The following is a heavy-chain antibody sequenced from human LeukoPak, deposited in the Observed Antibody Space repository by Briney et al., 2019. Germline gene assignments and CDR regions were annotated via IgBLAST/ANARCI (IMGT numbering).Heavy chain of an antibody. V-gene: IGHV4-34*01. Sequence: PSETLSLTCAVYGGSFSGYYWSWIRQPPGKGLEWIGEINHSGSTNYNPSLKSRVTISVDTSKNQFSLKLSSVTAADTAVYYCARDRGYYGSGSYYRRPTYFDYWGQGALVTVSS. CDR2: INHSGST. D-gene: IGHD3-10*01. CDR1: GGSFSGYY. CDR3: ARDRGYYGSGSYYRRPTYFDY. J-gene: IGHJ4*02.